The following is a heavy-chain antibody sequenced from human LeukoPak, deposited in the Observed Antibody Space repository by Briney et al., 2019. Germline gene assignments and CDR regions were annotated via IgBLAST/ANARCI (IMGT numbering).Heavy chain of an antibody. CDR3: ARPYSGSHGDAFDI. V-gene: IGHV3-20*04. D-gene: IGHD1-26*01. CDR2: NNWCGGST. J-gene: IGHJ3*02. Sequence: PGGSVTLSCAASGFTFDDYRMNWVRHARGKGLVGISDNNWCGGSTGYAVPVKGRFTITRDNAKNSLYVQMNSLRAEDTALYYCARPYSGSHGDAFDIWGQGTMVTVSS. CDR1: GFTFDDYR.